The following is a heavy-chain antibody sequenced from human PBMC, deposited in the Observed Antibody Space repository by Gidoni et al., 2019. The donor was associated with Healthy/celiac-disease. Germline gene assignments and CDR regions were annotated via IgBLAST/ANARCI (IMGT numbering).Heavy chain of an antibody. Sequence: QVQLQESGPGLVQPSETLSLPCAVSGYSISSGYYWGWIRQPPGKGLEWIGSIYHSGRTYYNPSLKSRVTISVDTSKNQFSLKLSSVTAADTAVYYCAREGDDILTGYLDYWGQGTLVTVSS. D-gene: IGHD3-9*01. J-gene: IGHJ4*02. CDR2: IYHSGRT. CDR3: AREGDDILTGYLDY. CDR1: GYSISSGYY. V-gene: IGHV4-38-2*02.